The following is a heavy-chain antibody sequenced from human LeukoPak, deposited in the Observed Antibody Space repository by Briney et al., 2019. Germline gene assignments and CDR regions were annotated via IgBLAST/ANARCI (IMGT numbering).Heavy chain of an antibody. CDR2: ISGGGGVT. J-gene: IGHJ4*02. Sequence: GGSLRLSCAVSGCIFSNYAMNWVRQAPGKGLEWVSGISGGGGVTYYADSVKGRFTISRDNSKNTLYLQMNSLRGDDTARYYCTKASWEGVTTTYFDYWGQGTLVPVSS. CDR1: GCIFSNYA. CDR3: TKASWEGVTTTYFDY. V-gene: IGHV3-23*01. D-gene: IGHD1-26*01.